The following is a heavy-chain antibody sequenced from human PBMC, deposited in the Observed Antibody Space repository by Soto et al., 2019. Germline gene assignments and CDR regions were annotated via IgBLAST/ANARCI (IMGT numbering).Heavy chain of an antibody. D-gene: IGHD2-15*01. CDR3: AKRYCSGGSCYSAPRHFDY. CDR1: GFTFSSYA. V-gene: IGHV3-23*01. CDR2: ISGSGGST. J-gene: IGHJ4*02. Sequence: GGSLRLSCAASGFTFSSYAMSWVRQAPGKGLEWVSAISGSGGSTYYADSVKGRFTISRDNSKNTLYLQMNSLRAEDTAVYYCAKRYCSGGSCYSAPRHFDYWGQGTLVTVSS.